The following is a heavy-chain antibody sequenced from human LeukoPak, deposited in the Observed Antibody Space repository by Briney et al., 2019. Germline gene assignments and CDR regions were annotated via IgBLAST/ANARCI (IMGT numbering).Heavy chain of an antibody. V-gene: IGHV4-59*01. D-gene: IGHD6-13*01. CDR3: ARAGPYSSSWSPFDY. CDR2: IYYSGST. Sequence: SETLSLTCTVSGGSISSYYWSWIRQPPGKGLEWIGYIYYSGSTNYNPSLKSRVTISVDTSKNQCSLKLSSVTAADTAVYYCARAGPYSSSWSPFDYWGQGTLVTVSS. CDR1: GGSISSYY. J-gene: IGHJ4*02.